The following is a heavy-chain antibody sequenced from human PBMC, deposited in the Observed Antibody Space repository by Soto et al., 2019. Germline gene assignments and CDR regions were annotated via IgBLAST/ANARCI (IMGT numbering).Heavy chain of an antibody. J-gene: IGHJ4*02. V-gene: IGHV1-3*01. CDR3: AREGEGSGWSRLDY. CDR1: GYSFTYSG. CDR2: INGGTGKT. Sequence: VASVKVSCKASGYSFTYSGMHWMRQAPGQRPEWMGCINGGTGKTEYSQKFQSRVSITRDTSASTDYLELSNLRSEDTAVYYHAREGEGSGWSRLDYWGQGTPVTVSS. D-gene: IGHD6-19*01.